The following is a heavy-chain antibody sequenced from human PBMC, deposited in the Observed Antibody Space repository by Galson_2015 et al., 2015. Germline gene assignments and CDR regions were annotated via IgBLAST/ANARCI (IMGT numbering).Heavy chain of an antibody. V-gene: IGHV6-1*01. D-gene: IGHD6-19*01. CDR2: TYYRSKWYN. J-gene: IGHJ4*02. Sequence: ISGDSVSSNSAAWNWIRQSPSRGLEWLGRTYYRSKWYNDYAVSVKSRITINPDTSKNQFSLKLSSVTAADTAVYYCAREVAVAGTLDYWGQGTLVTVSS. CDR3: AREVAVAGTLDY. CDR1: GDSVSSNSAA.